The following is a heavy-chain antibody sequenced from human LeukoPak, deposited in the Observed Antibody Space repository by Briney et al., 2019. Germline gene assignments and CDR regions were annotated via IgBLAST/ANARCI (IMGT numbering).Heavy chain of an antibody. CDR2: ISSSGSTI. Sequence: GGSLRLSCAASGFTFSDYYMSWIRQAPGKGLEWVSYISSSGSTIYYADSVKGRFTISRDNAKNSLYLQMNSLRAEDTAVYYCARDRRYCSSTSCYRGGSSSVFDYWGQGTLVTVSS. V-gene: IGHV3-11*04. D-gene: IGHD2-2*02. J-gene: IGHJ4*02. CDR1: GFTFSDYY. CDR3: ARDRRYCSSTSCYRGGSSSVFDY.